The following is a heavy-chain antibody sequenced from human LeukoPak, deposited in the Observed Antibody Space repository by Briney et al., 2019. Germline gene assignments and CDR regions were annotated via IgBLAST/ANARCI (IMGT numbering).Heavy chain of an antibody. J-gene: IGHJ4*02. Sequence: PGGSLRLSCVVSGFSFSNAWMSWIRQAPEKGLEWIGEIHHYGTTNYNPSLKSRVTILIDTSKNQFSLKLNSVTAADTAVYYCARTFQSTVPGIAGAGTFDYWGQGILVTVSS. CDR2: IHHYGTT. V-gene: IGHV4-34*01. CDR3: ARTFQSTVPGIAGAGTFDY. D-gene: IGHD6-13*01. CDR1: GFSFSNAW.